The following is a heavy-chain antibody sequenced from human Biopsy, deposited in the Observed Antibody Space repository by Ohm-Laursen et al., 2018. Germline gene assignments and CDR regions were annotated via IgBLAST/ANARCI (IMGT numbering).Heavy chain of an antibody. D-gene: IGHD5-18*01. J-gene: IGHJ6*02. Sequence: TQTLTLTCTFSGFSLSTSGMCVSWIRQPPGKALEWLARNAWDDDKYYSTSLKTRLTISRDNSKSQAVLTMTNMHPVETATYYCARDLFDQSWIHAGYSCLGMDGWGQGTTVTVSS. V-gene: IGHV2-70*11. CDR1: GFSLSTSGMC. CDR3: ARDLFDQSWIHAGYSCLGMDG. CDR2: NAWDDDK.